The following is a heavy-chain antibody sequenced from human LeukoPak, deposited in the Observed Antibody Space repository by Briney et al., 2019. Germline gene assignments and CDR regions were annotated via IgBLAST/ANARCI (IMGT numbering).Heavy chain of an antibody. J-gene: IGHJ5*02. D-gene: IGHD7-27*01. CDR2: INPNSGGT. V-gene: IGHV1-2*02. Sequence: ASVNVSCKASGYTFTGYYMHWVRKAPGQGLEWMGWINPNSGGTNYAQKFQGRVTMTRDTSISTAYMELSRLRSDDTAVYYCARRSWGGFDPWGQGTLVTVSS. CDR3: ARRSWGGFDP. CDR1: GYTFTGYY.